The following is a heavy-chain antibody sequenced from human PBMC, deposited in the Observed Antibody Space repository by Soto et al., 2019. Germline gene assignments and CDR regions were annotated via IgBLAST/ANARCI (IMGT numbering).Heavy chain of an antibody. CDR3: ARATWEFADTHYFDR. CDR2: IFPGDSDT. Sequence: GESLITSCKVSGYSFTHYWIVWVPQMPGKGLEWMGIIFPGDSDTRYSPSFRGQVTISADTSISTAYLQWSSLRASDTAMYYCARATWEFADTHYFDRWGPGTKVTVSS. V-gene: IGHV5-51*01. CDR1: GYSFTHYW. D-gene: IGHD1-26*01. J-gene: IGHJ4*02.